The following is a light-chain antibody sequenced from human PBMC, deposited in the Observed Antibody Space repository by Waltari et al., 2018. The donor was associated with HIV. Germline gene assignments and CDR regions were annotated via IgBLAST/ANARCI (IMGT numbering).Light chain of an antibody. Sequence: DIQMTQSPSTLSASIGDRVPITCRASQSISSWLAWYQQKPGKAPKLLIYKASNLESGVPSRFSGSGSGTEFTLTISSLQPDDFATYYCQQYTSYCSFGQGTKLEIK. V-gene: IGKV1-5*03. CDR1: QSISSW. CDR2: KAS. J-gene: IGKJ2*03. CDR3: QQYTSYCS.